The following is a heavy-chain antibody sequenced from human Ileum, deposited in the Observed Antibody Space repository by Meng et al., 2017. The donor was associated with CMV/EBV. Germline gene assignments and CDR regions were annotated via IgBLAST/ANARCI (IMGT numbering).Heavy chain of an antibody. J-gene: IGHJ6*02. CDR1: GGSISSYY. V-gene: IGHV4-59*01. CDR2: IYYSGST. Sequence: SETLSLTCTVSGGSISSYYWSWIRQPPGKGLEWIGYIYYSGSTNYNPSLKSRVTISVDTSKNQFSLKPSSVTAADTAVYYCARVGQGQYQLLSGRYYYYGMDVWGQGTTVTVSS. CDR3: ARVGQGQYQLLSGRYYYYGMDV. D-gene: IGHD2-2*01.